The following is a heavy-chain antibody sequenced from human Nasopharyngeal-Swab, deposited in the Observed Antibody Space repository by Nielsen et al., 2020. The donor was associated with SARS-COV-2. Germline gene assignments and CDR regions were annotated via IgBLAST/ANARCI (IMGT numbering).Heavy chain of an antibody. J-gene: IGHJ6*02. CDR1: GYAFTTHD. CDR3: ARRGRCSGSSCDMDV. CDR2: INPGSGGT. V-gene: IGHV1-46*01. D-gene: IGHD2-2*01. Sequence: ASVKVSCKASGYAFTTHDISWVRQASGQGLEWMGMINPGSGGTTYAQKFQGRVTMTRDTSTSTVFMDLSSLRSEDTAVYYCARRGRCSGSSCDMDVWGQGTTVTVSS.